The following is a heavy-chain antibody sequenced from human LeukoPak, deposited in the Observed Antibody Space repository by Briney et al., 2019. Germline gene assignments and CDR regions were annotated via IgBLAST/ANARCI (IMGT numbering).Heavy chain of an antibody. CDR2: IRQDGSEK. CDR3: ARAHVTTVV. CDR1: GSTFSSYW. V-gene: IGHV3-7*01. D-gene: IGHD4-11*01. J-gene: IGHJ4*02. Sequence: GGSLRLSCAASGSTFSSYWMSWVRQAPGKGLEWVANIRQDGSEKYYVDSVKGRFTISRDNAKNSLYLQMNSLRAEDTAVYYCARAHVTTVVWGQGTLVTVSS.